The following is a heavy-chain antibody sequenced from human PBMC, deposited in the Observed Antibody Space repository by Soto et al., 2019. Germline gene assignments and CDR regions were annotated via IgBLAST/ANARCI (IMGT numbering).Heavy chain of an antibody. CDR3: ARPPTASLDAFEI. Sequence: SETLSLTCTVSGGSISISTYYWGWIRQPPGKGLEWIGSIYYSGSTYYNPSLKSRFTISVDTSQNQFSLNLNPGTAADTAVYYCARPPTASLDAFEIWGQGTMVA. J-gene: IGHJ3*02. V-gene: IGHV4-39*01. CDR2: IYYSGST. CDR1: GGSISISTYY.